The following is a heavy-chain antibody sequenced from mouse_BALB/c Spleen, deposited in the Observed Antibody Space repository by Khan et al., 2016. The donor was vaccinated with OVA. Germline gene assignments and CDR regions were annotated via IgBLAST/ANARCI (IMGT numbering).Heavy chain of an antibody. V-gene: IGHV1S137*01. CDR2: ISTYSGNT. CDR3: ARPAYDGYYDC. J-gene: IGHJ2*01. Sequence: QVQLQQPGPELVRPGVSVKISCKGSGYTFTDYAMYWVKQSHAKSLEWIGLISTYSGNTNYNQKFKGKATMTVDKSSSTAYMELARLTSEDSAIXYSARPAYDGYYDCWGQGTALTVSS. D-gene: IGHD2-3*01. CDR1: GYTFTDYA.